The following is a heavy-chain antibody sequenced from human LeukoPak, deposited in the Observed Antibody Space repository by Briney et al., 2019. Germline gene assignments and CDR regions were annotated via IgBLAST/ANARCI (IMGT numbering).Heavy chain of an antibody. V-gene: IGHV4-4*09. J-gene: IGHJ6*03. Sequence: PSETLSLTCSVSGGSIKSYSWSWIRQPPGKGLEWIGYIYTSGSSNYSPSPKSRVTISVDTSMNQASLILSSVTAADTAVYYCARQIKRDYYYSLDVWGKGTTVTVSS. CDR3: ARQIKRDYYYSLDV. CDR1: GGSIKSYS. CDR2: IYTSGSS.